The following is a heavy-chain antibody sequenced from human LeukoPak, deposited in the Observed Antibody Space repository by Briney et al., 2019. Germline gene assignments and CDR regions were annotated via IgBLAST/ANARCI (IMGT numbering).Heavy chain of an antibody. J-gene: IGHJ4*01. D-gene: IGHD5-12*01. CDR3: ARDHRYAFDN. CDR2: IGISSGNT. Sequence: GGSLRLSCAASGFNFIDYSMSWVRQAPGKGLEWISYIGISSGNTKYADSVKGRFTISRDKARNSLYLEMNSLRVEDTAVYYCARDHRYAFDNWGHGTLVTVSS. V-gene: IGHV3-11*06. CDR1: GFNFIDYS.